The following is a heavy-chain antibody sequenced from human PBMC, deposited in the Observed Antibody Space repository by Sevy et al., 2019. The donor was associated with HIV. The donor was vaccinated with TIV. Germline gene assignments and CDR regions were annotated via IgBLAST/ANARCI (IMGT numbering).Heavy chain of an antibody. Sequence: GGSLRLSCAASGLTFSSYAMHWVRQAPGKGLEWVAVISYDGSNKYYADSVKGRFTISRDNSKNTLYLQMNSLRAEDTAVYYCARDTAMAGGLDYWGQGTLVTVSS. J-gene: IGHJ4*02. CDR3: ARDTAMAGGLDY. CDR1: GLTFSSYA. CDR2: ISYDGSNK. V-gene: IGHV3-30-3*01. D-gene: IGHD5-18*01.